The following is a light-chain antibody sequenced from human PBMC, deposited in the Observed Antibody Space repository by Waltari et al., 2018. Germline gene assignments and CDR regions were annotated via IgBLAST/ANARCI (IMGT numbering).Light chain of an antibody. Sequence: VHSQASLPVSLGPRATIPRTATDSVNVVGMNLVHWYQKKAGHPPKLLIYQASNKDAGVPARFSGSGSGTDFTLTINPVEADDCADYYCLQTKTSPWAFGQGTTVEIK. V-gene: IGKV3D-15*02. CDR3: LQTKTSPWA. CDR2: QAS. CDR1: DSVNVVGMNL. J-gene: IGKJ1*01.